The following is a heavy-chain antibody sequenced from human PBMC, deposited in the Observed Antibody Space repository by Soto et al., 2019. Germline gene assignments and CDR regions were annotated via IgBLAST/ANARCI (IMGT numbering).Heavy chain of an antibody. CDR1: GFTFSSYG. Sequence: QVQLVESGGGVVQPGRSLRLSCAASGFTFSSYGMHWVRQAPGKGLEWVAVISYDGSNKYYADSVKGRFTISRDNSKNTLYLQMNSLRAEDTAVYYCAKALTNSGYLDAFDIWGQGTMVTVSS. CDR3: AKALTNSGYLDAFDI. D-gene: IGHD3-22*01. CDR2: ISYDGSNK. V-gene: IGHV3-30*18. J-gene: IGHJ3*02.